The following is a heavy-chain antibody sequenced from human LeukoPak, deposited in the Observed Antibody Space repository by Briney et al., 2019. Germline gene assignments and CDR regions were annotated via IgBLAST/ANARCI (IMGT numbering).Heavy chain of an antibody. Sequence: SVKVSCKASGGTFSSYAISWVRQAPGQGLEWMGGIIPIFGTANYAQKFQGRVTITTDESTSTAYMELSSLRSEDTAVYYCASLSYDFWSGYLVGWFDPWGQGTLVTVSS. CDR2: IIPIFGTA. CDR3: ASLSYDFWSGYLVGWFDP. V-gene: IGHV1-69*05. J-gene: IGHJ5*02. D-gene: IGHD3-3*01. CDR1: GGTFSSYA.